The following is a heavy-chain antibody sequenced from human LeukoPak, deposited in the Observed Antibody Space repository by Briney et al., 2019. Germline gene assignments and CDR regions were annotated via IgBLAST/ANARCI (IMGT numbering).Heavy chain of an antibody. D-gene: IGHD3-22*01. CDR1: GGTFSSYA. CDR3: ARGPGGNYDSSGYYYDY. Sequence: SVKVSCKASGGTFSSYAISWVRRAPGQGLEWMGGIIPIFGTANYAQKFQGRVTITTDESTSTAYMELSSLRSEDTAVYYCARGPGGNYDSSGYYYDYWGQGTLVTVSS. V-gene: IGHV1-69*05. J-gene: IGHJ4*02. CDR2: IIPIFGTA.